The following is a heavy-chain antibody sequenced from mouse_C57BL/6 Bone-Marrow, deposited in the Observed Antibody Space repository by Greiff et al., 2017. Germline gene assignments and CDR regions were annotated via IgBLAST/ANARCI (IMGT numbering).Heavy chain of an antibody. CDR1: GYTFTDYY. Sequence: VQLQQSGPELVKPGASVKISCKASGYTFTDYYMNWVKQSHGKSLEWIGDINPNNGGTSYNQKFKGKATLTVDKSSSTAYMDLRSLTSEDSAVYYCARGPITTVVFDYWGQGTTLTVSS. J-gene: IGHJ2*01. CDR3: ARGPITTVVFDY. D-gene: IGHD1-1*01. CDR2: INPNNGGT. V-gene: IGHV1-26*01.